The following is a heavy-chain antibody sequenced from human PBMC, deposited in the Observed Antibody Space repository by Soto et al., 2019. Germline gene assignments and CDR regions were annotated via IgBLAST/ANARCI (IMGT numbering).Heavy chain of an antibody. J-gene: IGHJ4*02. V-gene: IGHV4-31*03. Sequence: SETLSLTCTVSGGSLSSGNYYWGWIRQHPGKGLEWIGYIYYSGSTYYNPPLKSRVTISVDTSKNQFSLKLSSVTAADTAVYYCARARLKIGSGSLDYFDYWGQGTLVTVSS. CDR3: ARARLKIGSGSLDYFDY. CDR2: IYYSGST. D-gene: IGHD3-10*01. CDR1: GGSLSSGNYY.